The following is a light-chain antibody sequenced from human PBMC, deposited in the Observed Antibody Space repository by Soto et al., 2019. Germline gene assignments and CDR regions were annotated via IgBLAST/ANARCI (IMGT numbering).Light chain of an antibody. CDR3: ISYTVSRSYV. Sequence: QSALTRPASVSGSPGQSITISCSGTSSDIGAYDHVAWFQQFPGKTPKLVIYSVSNRPSGVSYRFSGSKSGNTASLTISGLQADDEADYYCISYTVSRSYVFGPGTKVTVL. V-gene: IGLV2-14*01. CDR1: SSDIGAYDH. CDR2: SVS. J-gene: IGLJ1*01.